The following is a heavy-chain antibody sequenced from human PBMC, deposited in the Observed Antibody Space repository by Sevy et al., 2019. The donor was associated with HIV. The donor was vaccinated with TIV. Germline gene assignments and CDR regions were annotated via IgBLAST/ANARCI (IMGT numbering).Heavy chain of an antibody. J-gene: IGHJ3*01. V-gene: IGHV3-21*04. D-gene: IGHD2-2*01. CDR2: ISSGGTDM. CDR3: ARAQGYCVVNSCFGGSINAFDF. Sequence: GGSLRLSCAPSGFIFSSYTMNWVRQAPGKGLEWVSSISSGGTDMYYADSVKGRFTISRDNAKNSLSLQMNSLRVEDTAFYYCARAQGYCVVNSCFGGSINAFDFWGQGTMVTVSS. CDR1: GFIFSSYT.